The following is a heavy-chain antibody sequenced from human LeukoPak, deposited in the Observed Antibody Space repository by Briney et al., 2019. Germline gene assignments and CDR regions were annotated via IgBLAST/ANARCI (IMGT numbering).Heavy chain of an antibody. CDR1: GFTISTYA. Sequence: PGGSLRLSCAASGFTISTYAMFWIRQASGKGLEWGSGINDGGVTIYYADPVKGRFTISRDKPKHSLYLQMHGLRAEDAAVYYCARDVDYGGTSGPDYWGQGTLVTVSS. D-gene: IGHD4-23*01. V-gene: IGHV3-23*01. J-gene: IGHJ4*02. CDR2: INDGGVTI. CDR3: ARDVDYGGTSGPDY.